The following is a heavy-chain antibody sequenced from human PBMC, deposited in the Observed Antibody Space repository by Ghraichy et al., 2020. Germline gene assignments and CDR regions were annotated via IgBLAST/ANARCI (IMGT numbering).Heavy chain of an antibody. CDR1: GYTFTGYY. J-gene: IGHJ4*02. Sequence: ASVKVSCKASGYTFTGYYMHWVRQAPGQGLEWMGWINPNSGGTNYAQKFQGWVTMTRDTSISTAYMELSRLRSDDTAVYYCARGPSDGGNSYYFDYWGQGTLVTVSS. CDR3: ARGPSDGGNSYYFDY. CDR2: INPNSGGT. D-gene: IGHD4-23*01. V-gene: IGHV1-2*04.